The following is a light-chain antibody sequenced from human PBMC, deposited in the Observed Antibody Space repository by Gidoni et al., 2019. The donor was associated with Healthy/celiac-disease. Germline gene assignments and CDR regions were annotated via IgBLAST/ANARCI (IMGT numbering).Light chain of an antibody. J-gene: IGKJ4*01. Sequence: DIVMTQSPLSLPVTPGEPASISCRSSQSLLHSNGYNYLDLYLQKPGQSPQLLIYLGSNRASGVPYRFSGSGSGTDFTLKISRVEAEDVGVYYCMQALQTPELTFGGXTKVEIK. CDR2: LGS. CDR1: QSLLHSNGYNY. CDR3: MQALQTPELT. V-gene: IGKV2-28*01.